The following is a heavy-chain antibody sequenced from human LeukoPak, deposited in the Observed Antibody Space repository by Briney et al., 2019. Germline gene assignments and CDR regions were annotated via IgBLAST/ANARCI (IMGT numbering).Heavy chain of an antibody. Sequence: GGSLRLSCAASGFTFSSYSMNWVRQAPGKGLEWVSSISSSGNYIYYADSVKGRFTVSRDNAKNSLYLQMNSLRAEDTAVYYCARITMVRGVIKRENDYWGQGALVTVSS. D-gene: IGHD3-10*01. CDR3: ARITMVRGVIKRENDY. V-gene: IGHV3-21*01. J-gene: IGHJ4*02. CDR2: ISSSGNYI. CDR1: GFTFSSYS.